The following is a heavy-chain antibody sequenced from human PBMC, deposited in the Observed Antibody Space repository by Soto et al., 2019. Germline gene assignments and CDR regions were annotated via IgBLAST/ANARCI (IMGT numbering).Heavy chain of an antibody. CDR2: IYSGGST. CDR3: ARDGHYYDSSGYYPELYYGMDV. CDR1: GFTVSSNY. D-gene: IGHD3-22*01. J-gene: IGHJ6*02. Sequence: EVQLVETGGGLIQPGGSLRLSCAASGFTVSSNYMSWVRQAPGKGLEWVSVIYSGGSTYYADSVKGRFTISRDNSKNTLYRQMNSLRAVDTAVYYCARDGHYYDSSGYYPELYYGMDVWGQGTTVTVSS. V-gene: IGHV3-53*02.